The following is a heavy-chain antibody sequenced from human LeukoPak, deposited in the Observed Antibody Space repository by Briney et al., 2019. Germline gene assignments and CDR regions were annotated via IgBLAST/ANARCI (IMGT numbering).Heavy chain of an antibody. CDR2: FDPEGGET. CDR1: GYTLTELS. V-gene: IGHV1-24*01. Sequence: ASVKVSCKVSGYTLTELSMHWVRQAPGKGLEWMGGFDPEGGETIYAQKFQGRVTMTEDTSTDTAYMELSSLRAEDTAVYYCATAPLTMIVVGNWFDPWGQGTLVTVSS. J-gene: IGHJ5*02. CDR3: ATAPLTMIVVGNWFDP. D-gene: IGHD3-22*01.